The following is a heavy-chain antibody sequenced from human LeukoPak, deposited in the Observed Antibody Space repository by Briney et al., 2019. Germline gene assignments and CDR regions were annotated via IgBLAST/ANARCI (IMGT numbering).Heavy chain of an antibody. CDR2: IYSDNT. D-gene: IGHD4/OR15-4a*01. J-gene: IGHJ4*02. CDR3: ARRAGAYSHPYDY. CDR1: GFTVSSNS. Sequence: QPGGSLRLSCTVSGFTVSSNSMSWVRLAPGNGLEWVSFIYSDNTHYSDSVKGRFTISRDNSKNTLYLQMNSLRAEDTAVYYCARRAGAYSHPYDYWGQGTLVTVSS. V-gene: IGHV3-53*01.